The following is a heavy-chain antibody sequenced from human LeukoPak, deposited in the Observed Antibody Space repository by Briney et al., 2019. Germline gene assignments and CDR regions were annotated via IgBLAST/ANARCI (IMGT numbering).Heavy chain of an antibody. CDR1: GDSVSSNNGA. D-gene: IGHD6-19*01. J-gene: IGHJ4*02. V-gene: IGHV6-1*01. CDR3: ARDVGTSGWHTFDY. CDR2: TYYRSKWYN. Sequence: PSQTLSLTCAISGDSVSSNNGAWNCNTQSPSLDLESLGRTYYRSKWYNDYAESMKGRITISPDTSKNQFSLQLNSVTPEDTAVYYCARDVGTSGWHTFDYWGQGTLVTVSS.